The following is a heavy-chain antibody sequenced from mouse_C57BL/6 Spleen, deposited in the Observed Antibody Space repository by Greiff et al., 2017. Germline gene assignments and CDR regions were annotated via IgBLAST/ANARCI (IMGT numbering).Heavy chain of an antibody. V-gene: IGHV1-80*01. D-gene: IGHD1-1*01. J-gene: IGHJ1*03. CDR2: IYPGDGDT. CDR3: ARLNYYGSSGYFDV. CDR1: GYAFSSYW. Sequence: QVQLQQSGAELVKPGASVKISCKASGYAFSSYWMNWVKQRPGKGLEWIGQIYPGDGDTNYNGKFKGKATLTADKSSSTAYMQLSSLTSEDSAVYFCARLNYYGSSGYFDVWGTGTTVTVSS.